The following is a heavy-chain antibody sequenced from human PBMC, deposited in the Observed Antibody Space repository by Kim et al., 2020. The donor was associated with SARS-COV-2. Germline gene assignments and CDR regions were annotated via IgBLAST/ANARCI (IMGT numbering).Heavy chain of an antibody. J-gene: IGHJ6*01. V-gene: IGHV3-21*01. Sequence: GGSLRLSCAASGFTFSGYTMNWVRQAPGKGLEWVSSISSRSSYIHYADSLKGRFTISRDNAKNSLYLQMNSLRAEDTAVYYCARDKAEWLFYGYGMDVWG. CDR3: ARDKAEWLFYGYGMDV. CDR1: GFTFSGYT. D-gene: IGHD3-3*01. CDR2: ISSRSSYI.